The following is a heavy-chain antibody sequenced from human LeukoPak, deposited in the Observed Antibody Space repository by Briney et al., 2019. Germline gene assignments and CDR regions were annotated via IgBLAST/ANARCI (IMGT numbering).Heavy chain of an antibody. CDR1: GFTFSSYA. V-gene: IGHV3-64D*06. D-gene: IGHD3-10*01. CDR3: VKEKGRGSDALDY. J-gene: IGHJ4*02. Sequence: GGSLRLSCSASGFTFSSYAMHWVRQAPGKGLEYVSAISSNGGSTYYADSVKGRFTISRDNSKNTLYLQMSSLRAEDTAVYYCVKEKGRGSDALDYWGQGTLVTVSS. CDR2: ISSNGGST.